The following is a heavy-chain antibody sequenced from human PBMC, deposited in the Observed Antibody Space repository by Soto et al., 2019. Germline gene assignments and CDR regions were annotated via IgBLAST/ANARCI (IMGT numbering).Heavy chain of an antibody. CDR1: GYSIGSGYF. D-gene: IGHD4-17*01. V-gene: IGHV4-38-2*01. J-gene: IGHJ4*02. CDR3: ARARTYGGFDY. Sequence: LSLTCAVSGYSIGSGYFWGWIRQPPGKGLEWIGTIYRSGSTYYNPSLKSRVTISVDTSKNRFSLKLTSVTAADTAVYYCARARTYGGFDYWGQGTLVTVSS. CDR2: IYRSGST.